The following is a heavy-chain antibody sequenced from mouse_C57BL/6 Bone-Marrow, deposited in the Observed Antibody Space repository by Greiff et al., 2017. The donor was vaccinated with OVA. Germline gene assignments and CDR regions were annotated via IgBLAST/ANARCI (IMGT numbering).Heavy chain of an antibody. D-gene: IGHD1-1*01. CDR3: ARAPLYYYGSSHWYFDV. CDR2: ISYDGSN. V-gene: IGHV3-6*01. Sequence: EVKLQESGPGLVKPSQSLSLTCSVTGYSITSGYYWNWIRQFPGNKLEWMGYISYDGSNNYNPSLKNRISITRDTSKNQFFLKLNSVTTEDTATYYCARAPLYYYGSSHWYFDVWGTGTTVTVSS. CDR1: GYSITSGYY. J-gene: IGHJ1*03.